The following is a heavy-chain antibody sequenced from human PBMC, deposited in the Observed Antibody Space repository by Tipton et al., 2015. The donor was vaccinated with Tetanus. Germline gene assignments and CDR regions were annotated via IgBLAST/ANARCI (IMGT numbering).Heavy chain of an antibody. CDR1: GFTFSSYA. CDR3: AIDSSGYYSYSDY. J-gene: IGHJ4*02. CDR2: ISGSGGST. D-gene: IGHD3-22*01. V-gene: IGHV3-23*01. Sequence: SLRLSCAASGFTFSSYAMSWVRQAPGKGLEWVSAISGSGGSTYYADSVKGRFTISRDNSKNTLYLQMNSLRAEDTAVYYCAIDSSGYYSYSDYWGQGTLVTVSS.